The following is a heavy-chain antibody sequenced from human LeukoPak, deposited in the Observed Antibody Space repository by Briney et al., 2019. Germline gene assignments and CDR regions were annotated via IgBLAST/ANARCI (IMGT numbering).Heavy chain of an antibody. CDR2: ISIDGSLT. J-gene: IGHJ6*03. CDR3: AREVEPSHNYYMDV. V-gene: IGHV3-74*01. CDR1: GFTLSIYC. Sequence: GGSLRLSCTASGFTLSIYCMHCVRHAPRKGLVCVSRISIDGSLTTYADDVKGRFTIHRDKVKNTLYLQMNSLRVADTALYYCAREVEPSHNYYMDVWGKGNTVTVS. D-gene: IGHD5-24*01.